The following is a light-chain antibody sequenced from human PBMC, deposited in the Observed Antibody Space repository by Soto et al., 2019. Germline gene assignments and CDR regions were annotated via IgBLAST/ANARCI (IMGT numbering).Light chain of an antibody. CDR1: QSITYS. CDR3: QQSYSTPFT. V-gene: IGKV1-39*01. J-gene: IGKJ3*01. Sequence: DIQMTQSPSSLSASVGDSVTITCRTSQSITYSLNWYQQKPGKAPKLLIYAASSLQTGVPSRFSGSGAGTDFTLTISSLQPEDFATYYCQQSYSTPFTFGPGTKVVIK. CDR2: AAS.